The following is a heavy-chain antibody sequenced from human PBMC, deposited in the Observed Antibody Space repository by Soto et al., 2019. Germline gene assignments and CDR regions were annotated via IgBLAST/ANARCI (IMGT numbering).Heavy chain of an antibody. D-gene: IGHD3-10*01. Sequence: ASVKVSCKASGYTFTSYGISWVRQAPGQGLEWMGWISAYNGNTNYAQKLQGRVTMTTDTSTSTAYMELRSLRSDDTAVYYCARGEYYYGSGSYFHMDVWGKGTTVTVSS. CDR2: ISAYNGNT. CDR1: GYTFTSYG. CDR3: ARGEYYYGSGSYFHMDV. J-gene: IGHJ6*03. V-gene: IGHV1-18*01.